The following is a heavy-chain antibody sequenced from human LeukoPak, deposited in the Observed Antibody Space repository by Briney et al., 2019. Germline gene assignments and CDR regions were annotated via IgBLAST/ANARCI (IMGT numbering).Heavy chain of an antibody. V-gene: IGHV1-2*04. CDR1: GYTFTGYY. CDR2: INPNSGGT. J-gene: IGHJ4*02. CDR3: ARGYCSGGSCYSPFDY. D-gene: IGHD2-15*01. Sequence: GASVKVSCKASGYTFTGYYMHWVRQAPGQGLEWMGWINPNSGGTNYAQKFQGWVTMTRDTSISTAYIELSRLRSDDTAVYYCARGYCSGGSCYSPFDYWGQGTLVTVSS.